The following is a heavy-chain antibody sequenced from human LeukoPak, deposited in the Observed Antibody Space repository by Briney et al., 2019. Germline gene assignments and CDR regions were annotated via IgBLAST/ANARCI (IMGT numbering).Heavy chain of an antibody. Sequence: GGTLRLSCAASGFTFSSYWMHWVRQAPGKGLVWVPRINSDGSSTSYADSVKGRFTISRDNAKNTLYLQMNSLRAEDTAVYYCARDIPQLGRAFDIWGQGTMVTVSS. CDR1: GFTFSSYW. CDR2: INSDGSST. CDR3: ARDIPQLGRAFDI. J-gene: IGHJ3*02. D-gene: IGHD2-2*02. V-gene: IGHV3-74*01.